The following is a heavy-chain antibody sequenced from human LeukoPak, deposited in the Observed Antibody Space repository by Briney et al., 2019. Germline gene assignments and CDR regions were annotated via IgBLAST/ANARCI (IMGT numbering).Heavy chain of an antibody. Sequence: ASVKVSCKASGYTFTGYYLHWVRQAPGQGLEWMGCVNPNSGDTNYAQKFQGRATMTRDASISTAYMELSRLRSDDTAVYYCAREGSSSWDRLIDYWGQGTLDTVSS. CDR1: GYTFTGYY. J-gene: IGHJ4*02. CDR3: AREGSSSWDRLIDY. D-gene: IGHD6-13*01. V-gene: IGHV1-2*02. CDR2: VNPNSGDT.